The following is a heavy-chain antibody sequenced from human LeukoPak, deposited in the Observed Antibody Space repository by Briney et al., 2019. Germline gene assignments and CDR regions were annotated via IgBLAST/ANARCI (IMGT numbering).Heavy chain of an antibody. CDR2: INPSGGST. CDR3: ASLAAAGPRRAFDI. Sequence: ASVKVSXKASGYTFTSYYMHWVRQAPGQGLEWMGIINPSGGSTRYEQKFQGRVTMTRDTSTSTVYMELSSLRSEDTAVYYCASLAAAGPRRAFDIWGQGTMVTVSS. CDR1: GYTFTSYY. J-gene: IGHJ3*02. D-gene: IGHD6-13*01. V-gene: IGHV1-46*01.